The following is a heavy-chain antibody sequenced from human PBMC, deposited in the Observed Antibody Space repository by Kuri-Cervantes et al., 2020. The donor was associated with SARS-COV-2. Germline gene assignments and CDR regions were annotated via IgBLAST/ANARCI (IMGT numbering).Heavy chain of an antibody. V-gene: IGHV4-34*01. J-gene: IGHJ6*03. D-gene: IGHD2-2*02. CDR2: INHSGST. CDR1: GGSFSGYY. CDR3: ARYCSSTSCYRPPRYYYYMDV. Sequence: SEPLSLTCAVYGGSFSGYYWSWIRQPPGKGLEWIGEINHSGSTNYNPSLKSRVTISVDTSKNQFSLKLSSVTAAATDVYYCARYCSSTSCYRPPRYYYYMDVWGKGTTVTVSS.